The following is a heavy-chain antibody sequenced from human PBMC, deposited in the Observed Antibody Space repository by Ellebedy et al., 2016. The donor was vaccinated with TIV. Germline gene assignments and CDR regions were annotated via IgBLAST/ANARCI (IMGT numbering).Heavy chain of an antibody. CDR3: AKDREQWLAFFDY. D-gene: IGHD6-19*01. CDR1: GFTFSNAW. CDR2: ISYDGSNK. J-gene: IGHJ4*02. V-gene: IGHV3-30*18. Sequence: GESLKISXAASGFTFSNAWMSWVRQAPGKGLEWVAVISYDGSNKYYADSVKGRFTISRDNSKNTLYLQMNSLRAEDTAVYYCAKDREQWLAFFDYWGQGTLVTVSS.